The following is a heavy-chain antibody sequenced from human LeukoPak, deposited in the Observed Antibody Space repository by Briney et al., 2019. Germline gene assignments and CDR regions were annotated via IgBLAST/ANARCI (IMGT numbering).Heavy chain of an antibody. D-gene: IGHD2-2*02. Sequence: ASVKVSCKASGYTFTSYYMHWVRQAPGQGLEWMGWISAYNGNTNYAQKLQGRVTMTTDTSTSTAYMELRSLRSDDTAVYYCARSIVVVPAAIFDYWGQGTLVTVSS. CDR1: GYTFTSYY. CDR3: ARSIVVVPAAIFDY. CDR2: ISAYNGNT. V-gene: IGHV1-18*04. J-gene: IGHJ4*02.